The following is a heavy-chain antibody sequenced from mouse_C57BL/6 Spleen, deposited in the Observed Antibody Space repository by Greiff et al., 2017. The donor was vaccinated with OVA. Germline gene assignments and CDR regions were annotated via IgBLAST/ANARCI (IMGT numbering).Heavy chain of an antibody. J-gene: IGHJ4*01. CDR1: GYTFTSYW. CDR3: AVATERAMDY. D-gene: IGHD1-1*01. Sequence: VQLQQPGAELVMPGASVKLSCKASGYTFTSYWMHWVKQRPGQGLEWIGEIDPSDSYTNYNQKFKGKSTLTVDKSSSTAYMQLSSLRSEDSAVYYCAVATERAMDYWGQGTSVTVSS. CDR2: IDPSDSYT. V-gene: IGHV1-69*01.